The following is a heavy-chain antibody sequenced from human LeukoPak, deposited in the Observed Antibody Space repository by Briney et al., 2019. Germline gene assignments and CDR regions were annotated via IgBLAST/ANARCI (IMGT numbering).Heavy chain of an antibody. D-gene: IGHD3-3*01. Sequence: ASVKVSCKASGYTFTSYGISWVRQAPGQGLEWMGWISAYNGNTNYAQKLQGRVTITRNTSISTAYMELSSLRSEDTAVYYCARGLRITIFGVVIHYYYYMDVWGKGTTVTVSS. CDR1: GYTFTSYG. CDR2: ISAYNGNT. CDR3: ARGLRITIFGVVIHYYYYMDV. J-gene: IGHJ6*03. V-gene: IGHV1-18*01.